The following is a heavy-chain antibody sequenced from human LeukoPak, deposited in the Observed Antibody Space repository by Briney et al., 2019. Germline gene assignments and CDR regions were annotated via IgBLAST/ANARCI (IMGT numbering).Heavy chain of an antibody. D-gene: IGHD3-16*02. CDR3: ASYDYVWGSYLGYFDY. Sequence: SETLSLTCTVSGGSISSSSYYWGWIRQPPGKGLEWIGSIYYSGSTYYNPSLKSRVTISVDTSKNQFSLKLSSVTAADTAVCYCASYDYVWGSYLGYFDYWGQGTLVTVSS. J-gene: IGHJ4*02. CDR1: GGSISSSSYY. V-gene: IGHV4-39*07. CDR2: IYYSGST.